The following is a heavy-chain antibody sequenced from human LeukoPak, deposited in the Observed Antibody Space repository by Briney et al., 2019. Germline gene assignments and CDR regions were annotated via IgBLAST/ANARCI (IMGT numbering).Heavy chain of an antibody. CDR2: FKSKAAGGTT. D-gene: IGHD1-26*01. Sequence: KAGGSLRLSCAASGFTFSVTWMSWVRQAPGRGLEWVGRFKSKAAGGTTDYAAPVAGRFTISRDDSKNMLYLQMNSLKTEDTAVYYRTRGAPQADVFDIWGQGTMVTVSS. CDR1: GFTFSVTW. CDR3: TRGAPQADVFDI. V-gene: IGHV3-15*01. J-gene: IGHJ3*02.